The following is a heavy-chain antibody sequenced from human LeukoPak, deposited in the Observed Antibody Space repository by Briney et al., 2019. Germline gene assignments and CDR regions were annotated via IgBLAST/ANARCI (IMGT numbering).Heavy chain of an antibody. Sequence: SETLSLTCTVSTGSISSSDYYWGWIRQPPGRGLEWIGSIYYSGSTYYNPSLESRVTISVDTSKNQFSLKLSSVTAADTAVYYCARYCSSTSCYRGILDYWGQGTLVTVSS. D-gene: IGHD2-2*02. CDR3: ARYCSSTSCYRGILDY. CDR1: TGSISSSDYY. CDR2: IYYSGST. V-gene: IGHV4-39*01. J-gene: IGHJ4*02.